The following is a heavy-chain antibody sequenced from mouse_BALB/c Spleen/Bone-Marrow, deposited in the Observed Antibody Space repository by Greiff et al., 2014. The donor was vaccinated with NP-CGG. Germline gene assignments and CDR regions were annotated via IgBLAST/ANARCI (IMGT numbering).Heavy chain of an antibody. CDR3: ARWRYYFDY. CDR2: IYPGDGGT. D-gene: IGHD2-3*01. J-gene: IGHJ2*01. V-gene: IGHV1-87*01. CDR1: GYTFTSYW. Sequence: QVQLKESGAELARPGASVKLSCKASGYTFTSYWMQWVKQRPGQGLEWIGAIYPGDGGTRYTQKFKGKATLTADKSSSTAYMQPSSLASEDSAVYYCARWRYYFDYWGQGTTLTVSS.